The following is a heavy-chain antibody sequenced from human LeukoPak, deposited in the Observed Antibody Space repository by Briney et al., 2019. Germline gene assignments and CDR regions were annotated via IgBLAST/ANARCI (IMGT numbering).Heavy chain of an antibody. CDR3: ARLDGGYSGY. CDR1: GFSISSGYY. Sequence: PSETLSLTCAVSGFSISSGYYWGWIRQPPGKGLEWIGSIYHSGSTYYNPSLKSRVTISVDTSKNRFSLKLSSVTAADTAVYYCARLDGGYSGYWGQGTLVTVSS. J-gene: IGHJ4*02. CDR2: IYHSGST. D-gene: IGHD5-12*01. V-gene: IGHV4-38-2*01.